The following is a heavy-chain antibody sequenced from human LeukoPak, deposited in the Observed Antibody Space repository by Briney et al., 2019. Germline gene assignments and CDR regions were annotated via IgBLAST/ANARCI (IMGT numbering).Heavy chain of an antibody. V-gene: IGHV3-33*01. Sequence: PGGSLRLSCAASGFTFSSYGMHWVRQAPGKGLEWVAVIWYDGSNKYYADSVKGRFTTSRDNSKNTLYLQMNSLRAEDTAVYYCARAGGSIAVAGHDAFDIWGQGTMVTVSS. D-gene: IGHD6-19*01. CDR3: ARAGGSIAVAGHDAFDI. J-gene: IGHJ3*02. CDR2: IWYDGSNK. CDR1: GFTFSSYG.